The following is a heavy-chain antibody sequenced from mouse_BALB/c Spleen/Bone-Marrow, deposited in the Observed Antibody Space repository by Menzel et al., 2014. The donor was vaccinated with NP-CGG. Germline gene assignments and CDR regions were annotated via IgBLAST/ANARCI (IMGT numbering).Heavy chain of an antibody. Sequence: EVMLVESGPELVKPGDSVKISCKTSGYSFTEYTMHWVRQSHGKSLEWIGGINPNNGDTTYNQKFKDKATLTVDKSSSTAYMELRSLTSDDSAVYYCGRAWFAYWGQGTLVTVSA. J-gene: IGHJ3*01. CDR2: INPNNGDT. V-gene: IGHV1-18*01. CDR1: GYSFTEYT. CDR3: GRAWFAY.